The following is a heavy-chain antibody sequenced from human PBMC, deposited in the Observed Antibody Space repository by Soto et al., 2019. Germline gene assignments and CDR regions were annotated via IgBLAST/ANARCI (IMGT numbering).Heavy chain of an antibody. CDR3: ARDPSVVVVAATPYYYYGMDV. V-gene: IGHV3-7*01. D-gene: IGHD2-15*01. Sequence: EVQLVESGGGLVQPGGSLRLSCAASGFTFSSYWMSWVRQAPGKGREWVANIKQDGSEKYYVDSVKGRFTISRDNAKNSLYLQMNSVRAEDTAVYYCARDPSVVVVAATPYYYYGMDVWGQGTTVTVSS. CDR1: GFTFSSYW. J-gene: IGHJ6*02. CDR2: IKQDGSEK.